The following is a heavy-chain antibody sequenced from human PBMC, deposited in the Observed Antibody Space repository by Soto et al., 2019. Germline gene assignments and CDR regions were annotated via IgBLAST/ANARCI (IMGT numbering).Heavy chain of an antibody. J-gene: IGHJ4*02. Sequence: QVQLVESGGGVVQPGTSLRLSCAASGFIFGDYGLQWVRQAPGKGLERVALITYDGSKQYYADSVKGRFTISRDNSKNTLYLQLTSLKPEDTAIYYCAKALRRWLALYYLEKWGQGTLVTVSS. CDR2: ITYDGSKQ. D-gene: IGHD3-10*01. CDR1: GFIFGDYG. CDR3: AKALRRWLALYYLEK. V-gene: IGHV3-30*18.